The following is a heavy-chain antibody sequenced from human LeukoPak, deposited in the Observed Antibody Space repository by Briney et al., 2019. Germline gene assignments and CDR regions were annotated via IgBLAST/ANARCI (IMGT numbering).Heavy chain of an antibody. CDR1: GFTFSNYA. J-gene: IGHJ4*02. D-gene: IGHD6-19*01. Sequence: GGSLRLSCAASGFTFSNYAIHWVRQAPDSVKGRFTISRDNSKNTLYLQMNSLRAEDTAVYYCARDCSETGGAVAGTEGSYFDYWGQGTLVTVSS. V-gene: IGHV3-30*01. CDR3: ARDCSETGGAVAGTEGSYFDY.